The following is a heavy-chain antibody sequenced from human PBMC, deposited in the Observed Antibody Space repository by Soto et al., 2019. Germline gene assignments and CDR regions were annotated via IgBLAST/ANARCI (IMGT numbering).Heavy chain of an antibody. CDR1: GGSFSGYY. D-gene: IGHD3-10*01. CDR2: INHSGST. J-gene: IGHJ3*02. Sequence: QVQLQQWGAGLLKPSETLSLTCAVYGGSFSGYYWSWIRQPPGKGLEWIGEINHSGSTNYNPSLKSRGTISVDTSKNQFSLKLSSVTAADTAVYYCARGDPFFYGAFDIWGQGTMVTVSS. V-gene: IGHV4-34*01. CDR3: ARGDPFFYGAFDI.